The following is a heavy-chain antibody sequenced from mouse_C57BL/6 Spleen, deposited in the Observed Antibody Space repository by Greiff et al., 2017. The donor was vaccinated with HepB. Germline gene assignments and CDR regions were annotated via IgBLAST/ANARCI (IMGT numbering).Heavy chain of an antibody. CDR1: GYTFTDYE. CDR2: IDPETGGT. Sequence: VQGVESGAELVRPGASVTLSCKASGYTFTDYEMHWVKQTPVHGLEWIGAIDPETGGTAYNQKFKGKAILTADKSSSTAYMELRSLTSEDSAVYYCTRNYYGSSYPWYFDVWGTGTTVTVSS. CDR3: TRNYYGSSYPWYFDV. D-gene: IGHD1-1*01. J-gene: IGHJ1*03. V-gene: IGHV1-15*01.